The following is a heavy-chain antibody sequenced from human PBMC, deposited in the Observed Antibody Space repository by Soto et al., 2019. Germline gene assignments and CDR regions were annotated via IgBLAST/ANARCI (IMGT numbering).Heavy chain of an antibody. CDR1: GFTFSDTL. V-gene: IGHV1-3*01. D-gene: IGHD2-8*02. Sequence: QVQLVLSGAEVKKPGASVNISCQASGFTFSDTLINWVRQGPGQRLEWMGWINPANGNTRYSESFQGRVTISSLSSASTAYVALSDLTSEDTAVYYCARDILSVGPRANDAFDVWGQGTMITVSS. CDR2: INPANGNT. J-gene: IGHJ3*01. CDR3: ARDILSVGPRANDAFDV.